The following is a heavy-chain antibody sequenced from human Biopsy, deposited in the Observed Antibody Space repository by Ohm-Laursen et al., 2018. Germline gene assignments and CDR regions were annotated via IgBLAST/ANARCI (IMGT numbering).Heavy chain of an antibody. J-gene: IGHJ4*02. CDR1: RDSISNYY. D-gene: IGHD3-16*01. Sequence: SDTLSFTCTVSRDSISNYYWTWIRQSPGKGLEWIGYIYYTGSTNYNPSVKSRVTISVDTSKNQFSLKLNSVTAADTAVYFCARDSRGGHLNTTLITGKNLDFWGQGILVTVSS. V-gene: IGHV4-59*01. CDR2: IYYTGST. CDR3: ARDSRGGHLNTTLITGKNLDF.